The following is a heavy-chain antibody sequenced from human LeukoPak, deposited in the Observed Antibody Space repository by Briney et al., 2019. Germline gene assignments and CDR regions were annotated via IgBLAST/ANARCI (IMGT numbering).Heavy chain of an antibody. V-gene: IGHV3-23*01. Sequence: HPGGSLRLSCAASGFIFSGYWMNWVRQAPGKGLEWVSAISASGGSTYYADSVKGRFTISRDNSKNTLYLQMNSLRAEDTAVYYCAKKFGDYVVDYWGQGTLVTVSS. J-gene: IGHJ4*02. CDR2: ISASGGST. CDR3: AKKFGDYVVDY. CDR1: GFIFSGYW. D-gene: IGHD4-17*01.